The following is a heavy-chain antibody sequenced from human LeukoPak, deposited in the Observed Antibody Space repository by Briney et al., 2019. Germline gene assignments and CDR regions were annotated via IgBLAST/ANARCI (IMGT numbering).Heavy chain of an antibody. D-gene: IGHD6-13*01. J-gene: IGHJ4*02. CDR2: IYYSGST. Sequence: SETLSLTCTVSGGSISSSSYYWGWIRHPPGKGLEWIGRIYYSGSTYSNPSLKSRVTISVDTSKNQFSLKLSSVTAADTAVYYCARQETTRVGPAAGTGFDYWGQGTLVTVSS. CDR3: ARQETTRVGPAAGTGFDY. CDR1: GGSISSSSYY. V-gene: IGHV4-39*01.